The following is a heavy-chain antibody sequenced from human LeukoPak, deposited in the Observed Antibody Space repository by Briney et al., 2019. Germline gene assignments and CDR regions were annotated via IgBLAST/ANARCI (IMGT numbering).Heavy chain of an antibody. J-gene: IGHJ4*02. CDR2: ISTSSSYI. D-gene: IGHD3-22*01. Sequence: KSGGSLRLSCAAYGFTFSSYSMNWVRQAPGKGLEWVSFISTSSSYIYYADPVKGRFTISRDNSKNTLYLQMNSLRAEDTAVYYCAKDLVTMIRSNYWGQGTLVTVSS. CDR3: AKDLVTMIRSNY. CDR1: GFTFSSYS. V-gene: IGHV3-21*01.